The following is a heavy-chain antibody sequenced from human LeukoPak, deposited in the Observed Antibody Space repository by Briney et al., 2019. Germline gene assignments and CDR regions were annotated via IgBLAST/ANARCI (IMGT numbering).Heavy chain of an antibody. CDR3: ARGPQKHYYCYYLAV. J-gene: IGHJ6*03. V-gene: IGHV3-23*01. Sequence: GSLRLCCAASGFPLSSYAMCCGRQAPGKGLECVSRLIGSGDNTDQAYSVKGSFTISRNNSKNTLNLQMNILRAEDTAVYYCARGPQKHYYCYYLAVWGKGTTVTVSS. CDR1: GFPLSSYA. CDR2: LIGSGDNT.